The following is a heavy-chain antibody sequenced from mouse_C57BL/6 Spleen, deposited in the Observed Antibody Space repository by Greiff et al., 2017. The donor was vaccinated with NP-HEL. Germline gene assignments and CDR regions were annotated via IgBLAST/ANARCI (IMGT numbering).Heavy chain of an antibody. CDR1: GYTFTSYW. V-gene: IGHV1-7*01. J-gene: IGHJ2*01. Sequence: QVQLKESGAELAKPGASVKLSCKASGYTFTSYWMHWVKQRPGQGPEWIGYINPSSGYTKYNQKFKDKATLTADKSSSTAYMQLSSLTYEDSAVYYCTRDRDYDGRSTYYFDYWRQGTTLTVSS. CDR3: TRDRDYDGRSTYYFDY. D-gene: IGHD2-4*01. CDR2: INPSSGYT.